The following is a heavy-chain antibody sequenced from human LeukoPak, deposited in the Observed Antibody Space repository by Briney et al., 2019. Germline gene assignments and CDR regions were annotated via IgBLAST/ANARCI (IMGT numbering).Heavy chain of an antibody. CDR1: GGTFSSYA. J-gene: IGHJ3*02. V-gene: IGHV1-69*01. CDR3: ARGRDGYNDAFDI. CDR2: IIPIFGTA. Sequence: SSVKVSCKASGGTFSSYAISWVRQAPGQGLEWMGGIIPIFGTANYAQKFQGRVTITVDESTSTAYMELSSLRSEDTAVYYCARGRDGYNDAFDIWGQGTMVTVSS. D-gene: IGHD5-24*01.